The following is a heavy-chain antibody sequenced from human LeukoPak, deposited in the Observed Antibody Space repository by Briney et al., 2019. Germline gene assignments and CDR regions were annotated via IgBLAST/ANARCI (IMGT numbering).Heavy chain of an antibody. V-gene: IGHV3-21*01. Sequence: GGSLSLSCAASGFTFSNYAMNWVRQAPGKGLEWVSSISGASTDIYYADSVKGRFTISRDNAKNSLYLQMNSLRAEDTAVYYCARRGYYDNSGYDYWGQGTLVTVSS. CDR2: ISGASTDI. D-gene: IGHD3-22*01. CDR1: GFTFSNYA. CDR3: ARRGYYDNSGYDY. J-gene: IGHJ4*02.